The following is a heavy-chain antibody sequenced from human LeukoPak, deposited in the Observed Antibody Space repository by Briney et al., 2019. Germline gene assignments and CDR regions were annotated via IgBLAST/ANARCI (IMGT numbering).Heavy chain of an antibody. D-gene: IGHD3-16*01. J-gene: IGHJ6*02. CDR3: ARGGGSETLYYYYGMDV. Sequence: SVKVSCKASGDTFGNYAINWVRQAPGQGLEWMGRIIPIVPITNYAQKFQGRVTITADKSTSTAYLELSSLSSEDTAVYYCARGGGSETLYYYYGMDVWGQGTTVTVSS. V-gene: IGHV1-69*04. CDR2: IIPIVPIT. CDR1: GDTFGNYA.